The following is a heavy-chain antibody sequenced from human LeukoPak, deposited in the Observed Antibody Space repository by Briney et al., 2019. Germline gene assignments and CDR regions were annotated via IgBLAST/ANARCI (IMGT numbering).Heavy chain of an antibody. J-gene: IGHJ3*02. Sequence: SGGSLRLSCAASGFTFSRYSMNWVRQAPGKGLEWVSYISSSSRTIYYADSVKGRFTISRDNAKNSLYLQMNSLRAEETAVYYCARGPYCSGGSCYVNDAFDIWGQGTMVTVSS. D-gene: IGHD2-15*01. V-gene: IGHV3-48*01. CDR2: ISSSSRTI. CDR3: ARGPYCSGGSCYVNDAFDI. CDR1: GFTFSRYS.